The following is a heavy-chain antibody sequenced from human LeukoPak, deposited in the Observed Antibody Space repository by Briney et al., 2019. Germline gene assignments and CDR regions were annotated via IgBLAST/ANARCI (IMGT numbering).Heavy chain of an antibody. CDR1: GDSVTNDFF. V-gene: IGHV4-38-2*02. CDR3: ARWASISREPGGFFDH. Sequence: SETLSLTCTVSGDSVTNDFFWGWVRQPPGKELEWIGSFCLGRDTYYRPSLKSRVTISVDTSKNQFSLNLNSVTAADTAVYYCARWASISREPGGFFDHRGQGTLVTVSS. CDR2: FCLGRDT. D-gene: IGHD1-14*01. J-gene: IGHJ4*02.